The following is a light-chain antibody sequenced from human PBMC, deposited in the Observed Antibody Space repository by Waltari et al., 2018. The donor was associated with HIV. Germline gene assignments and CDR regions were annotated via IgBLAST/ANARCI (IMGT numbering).Light chain of an antibody. CDR2: GES. Sequence: EIVITQSPATLSASPGERATLSCRASQSLHSNLAWYQQKPGQAPRLLIYGESTRATGIPARFSGSGSGSEFTLTISSLQSEDFAVYYCQQYTNWPLTFGGGTKVEIK. CDR1: QSLHSN. V-gene: IGKV3-15*01. J-gene: IGKJ4*01. CDR3: QQYTNWPLT.